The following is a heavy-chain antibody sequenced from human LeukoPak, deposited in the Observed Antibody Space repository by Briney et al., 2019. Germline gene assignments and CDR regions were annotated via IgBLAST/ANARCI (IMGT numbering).Heavy chain of an antibody. CDR3: AREYYYDSSGYYLSFDY. Sequence: SETLSLTCTVSGGSISSSSYYWGWIRQPPGKGLEWIGNIYYSGSTYYNPSLKSRVTISVDTSKTQFSLKLSSVTAADTAVYYCAREYYYDSSGYYLSFDYWGQGTLVTVSS. CDR1: GGSISSSSYY. CDR2: IYYSGST. V-gene: IGHV4-39*02. D-gene: IGHD3-22*01. J-gene: IGHJ4*02.